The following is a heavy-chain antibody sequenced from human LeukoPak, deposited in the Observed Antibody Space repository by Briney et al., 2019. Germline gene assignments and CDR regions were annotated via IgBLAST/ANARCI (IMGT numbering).Heavy chain of an antibody. CDR3: AKDRYSSGWFNFDY. Sequence: GGSLRLSCAASGFTFSSYGMSWVRQAPGKGLEWVSAISGSGGSTYYADSVKGRFTISRDNSKDTLYLQMNSLRAEDTAVYYCAKDRYSSGWFNFDYWGQGTLVTVSS. J-gene: IGHJ4*02. V-gene: IGHV3-23*01. D-gene: IGHD6-19*01. CDR2: ISGSGGST. CDR1: GFTFSSYG.